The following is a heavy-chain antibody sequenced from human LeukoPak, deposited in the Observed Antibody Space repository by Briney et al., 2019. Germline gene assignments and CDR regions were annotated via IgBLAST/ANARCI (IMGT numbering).Heavy chain of an antibody. D-gene: IGHD5-24*01. V-gene: IGHV3-53*01. CDR2: IYSGGST. CDR3: ARDRRDGYNRVFDY. J-gene: IGHJ4*02. CDR1: GFTVSSNY. Sequence: GGSLRLSCAASGFTVSSNYMSWVRQAPGKGLEWVSVIYSGGSTYYADSVKGRFTISRDNSKNTLYLQMNSLRAEDTAVYYCARDRRDGYNRVFDYWGQGTLVTVSS.